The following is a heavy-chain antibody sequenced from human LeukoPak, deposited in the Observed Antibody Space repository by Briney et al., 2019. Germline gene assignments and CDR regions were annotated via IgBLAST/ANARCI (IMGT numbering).Heavy chain of an antibody. D-gene: IGHD4-17*01. Sequence: GGSLRLSCAASGFTFSDYYMSWIRQAPGKGLEWVSYISSSGSTIYYADSVKGRFTISRDNAKNSLYLQMNSPRAEDTAVYYCARASTVTTVWWGYYFDYWGQGTLVTVSS. CDR2: ISSSGSTI. V-gene: IGHV3-11*04. CDR3: ARASTVTTVWWGYYFDY. J-gene: IGHJ4*02. CDR1: GFTFSDYY.